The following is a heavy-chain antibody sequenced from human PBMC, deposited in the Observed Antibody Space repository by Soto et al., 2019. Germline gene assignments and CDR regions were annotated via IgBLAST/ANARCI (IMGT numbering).Heavy chain of an antibody. CDR3: ARYFTMVRGVIPFAY. J-gene: IGHJ4*02. D-gene: IGHD3-10*01. CDR2: IYWDDDK. V-gene: IGHV2-5*02. Sequence: SGPTLVNPTQTLTLTCTFSGFSLSTSGVGVGWIRQPPGKALEWLALIYWDDDKRYSPSLKSRLTITKDTSKNQVVLTMTNMDPVDTATYYCARYFTMVRGVIPFAYWGQGTLVTVSS. CDR1: GFSLSTSGVG.